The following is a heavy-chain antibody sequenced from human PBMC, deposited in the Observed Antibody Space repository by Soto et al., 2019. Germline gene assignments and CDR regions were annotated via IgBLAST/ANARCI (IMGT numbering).Heavy chain of an antibody. V-gene: IGHV4-59*01. CDR3: ALRSMAVLPEY. CDR1: GDSISSYY. Sequence: QVQLQESGPGLVKPSETLSLTCAVSGDSISSYYCMWIRQPPGKGLESIRYLYYGRSANYNPSLMSRVTLSVDTSTNQCSLTLSSMTAADTAVYYCALRSMAVLPEYWGQGTLVTVSS. CDR2: LYYGRSA. J-gene: IGHJ4*02. D-gene: IGHD2-8*02.